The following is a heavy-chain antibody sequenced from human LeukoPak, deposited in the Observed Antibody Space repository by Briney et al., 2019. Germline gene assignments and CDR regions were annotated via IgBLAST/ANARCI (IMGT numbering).Heavy chain of an antibody. D-gene: IGHD3-22*01. CDR1: GGTFSIYA. CDR3: ARGNYYDSSGYYYSGY. CDR2: IIPIFGTA. J-gene: IGHJ4*02. V-gene: IGHV1-69*01. Sequence: SVKVSCTASGGTFSIYAISWVRQAPGQGLEWMGGIIPIFGTANYAQKFQGRVTITADESTSTAYMELSSLRSEDTAVYYCARGNYYDSSGYYYSGYWGQGTLVTVSS.